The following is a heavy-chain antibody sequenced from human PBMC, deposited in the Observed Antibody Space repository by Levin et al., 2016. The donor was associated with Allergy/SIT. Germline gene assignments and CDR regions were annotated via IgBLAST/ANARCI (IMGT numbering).Heavy chain of an antibody. V-gene: IGHV4-4*02. CDR2: IYHSGST. J-gene: IGHJ6*03. D-gene: IGHD2-2*02. CDR3: AEKYQLLYRGSAYYYYMDV. Sequence: WIRQPPGKGLEWIGEIYHSGSTNYNPSLKSRVTISVDKSKNQFSLKLSSVTAADTAVYYCAEKYQLLYRGSAYYYYMDVWGKGTTVTVSS.